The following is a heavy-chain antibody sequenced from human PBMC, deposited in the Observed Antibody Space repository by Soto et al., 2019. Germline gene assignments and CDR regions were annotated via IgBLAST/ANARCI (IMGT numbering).Heavy chain of an antibody. CDR1: GGSISSSSYY. D-gene: IGHD3-16*02. V-gene: IGHV4-39*01. J-gene: IGHJ4*02. CDR3: ARPFAHGELSLYAGPFDY. CDR2: IYYSGST. Sequence: SETLSLTCTVSGGSISSSSYYWGWIRQPPGKGLEWIGSIYYSGSTYYNPSLKSRVTISVDTSKNQFSLKLSSVTAADTAVYYCARPFAHGELSLYAGPFDYWGQGTLVTVSS.